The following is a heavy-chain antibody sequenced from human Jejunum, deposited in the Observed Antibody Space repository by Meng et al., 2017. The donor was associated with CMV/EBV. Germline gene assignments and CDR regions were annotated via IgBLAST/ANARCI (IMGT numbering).Heavy chain of an antibody. J-gene: IGHJ6*02. CDR3: AKDLGGSGYCSSTSCYYYYGMDV. CDR2: IEDEGSDK. V-gene: IGHV3-30*02. D-gene: IGHD2-2*01. Sequence: HLVRQATGKGLEWVTFIEDEGSDKYYVDSVKGRLTISRDNSKNMVYLQMTNLRAEDTAIYYCAKDLGGSGYCSSTSCYYYYGMDVWGQGTTVTVSS.